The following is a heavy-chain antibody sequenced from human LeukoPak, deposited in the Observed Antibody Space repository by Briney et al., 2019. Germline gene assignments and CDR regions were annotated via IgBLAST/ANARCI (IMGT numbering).Heavy chain of an antibody. V-gene: IGHV4-38-2*02. CDR1: GYSSSSGYY. Sequence: SETLSLTCTVSGYSSSSGYYWGWIRQPPGKGLEWIGIIYHSGRTDNTPSLKSRVTISEDTSTNQFSLKMSPVTAADTAVYYCARAFRGIFGVFEAFDIWGQGTMVTVSS. CDR2: IYHSGRT. D-gene: IGHD3-3*01. CDR3: ARAFRGIFGVFEAFDI. J-gene: IGHJ3*02.